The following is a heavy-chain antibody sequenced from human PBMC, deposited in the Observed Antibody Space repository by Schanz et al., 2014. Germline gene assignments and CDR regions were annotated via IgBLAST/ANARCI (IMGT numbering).Heavy chain of an antibody. CDR3: AKHRHYADNNGYPGIDY. D-gene: IGHD3-16*01. V-gene: IGHV3-30*02. J-gene: IGHJ4*02. CDR2: IRYDGSNK. CDR1: GFSVSSNF. Sequence: VQLVESGGGLVQPGGSLRLSCAASGFSVSSNFMTWVRQAPGKGLEWVAFIRYDGSNKYYADSVKGRFTISRDNSKNTLYLQMNSLRAEDTAVYYCAKHRHYADNNGYPGIDYWGQGTLVTVS.